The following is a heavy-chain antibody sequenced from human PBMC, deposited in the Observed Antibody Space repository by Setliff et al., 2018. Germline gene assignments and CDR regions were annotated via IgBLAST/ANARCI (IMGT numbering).Heavy chain of an antibody. CDR3: TVYNTGSSKDHY. V-gene: IGHV4-4*02. CDR1: GGSISSSNW. CDR2: IYHSGST. Sequence: SETLSLTCAVSGGSISSSNWWSWVRQPPGKGLEWIGEIYHSGSTNYNPSLKSRVTISVDTSKNQFSQKLSSVTAADTALYYCTVYNTGSSKDHYWGQGTPVTVSS. D-gene: IGHD2-8*02. J-gene: IGHJ4*02.